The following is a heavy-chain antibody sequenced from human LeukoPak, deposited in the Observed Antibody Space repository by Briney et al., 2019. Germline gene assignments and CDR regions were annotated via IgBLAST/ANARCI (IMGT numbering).Heavy chain of an antibody. CDR1: GFTFSGYS. D-gene: IGHD3-22*01. J-gene: IGHJ4*02. Sequence: PGGSLRLSCTASGFTFSGYSMNWIRQAPGKGLEWVSSFGTRSTSIYHAGSVKGRFAISRDNAKNSLYLQMNSLRADDTALYYCAREVSEGFDFWGRGTLVTVSS. CDR2: FGTRSTSI. CDR3: AREVSEGFDF. V-gene: IGHV3-21*01.